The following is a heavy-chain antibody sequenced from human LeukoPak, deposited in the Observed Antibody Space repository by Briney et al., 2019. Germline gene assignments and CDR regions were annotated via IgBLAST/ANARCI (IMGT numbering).Heavy chain of an antibody. V-gene: IGHV3-23*01. CDR1: GVTFSSYA. D-gene: IGHD2-21*02. Sequence: GGSLRLSCAASGVTFSSYAMSWVRQAPGKGLEWVSVISGSGASTYYADSVKGRFTISRDNSKNTLYLQMNSLRAEDTAVYYCARDPRLTFYFDYWGQGTLVTVSS. J-gene: IGHJ4*02. CDR2: ISGSGAST. CDR3: ARDPRLTFYFDY.